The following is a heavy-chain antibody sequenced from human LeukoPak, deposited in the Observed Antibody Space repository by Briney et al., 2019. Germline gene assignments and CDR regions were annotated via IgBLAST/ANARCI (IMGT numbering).Heavy chain of an antibody. D-gene: IGHD4-17*01. CDR1: GFTFSNAW. CDR2: IKSKTDGGTT. CDR3: TTDPATVTTIDAFDI. Sequence: SGGSLRLSCAASGFTFSNAWMSWVRQAPGKGLEWVGRIKSKTDGGTTDYAAPVKGRFTISRDDSKNTLYLQMNSLKTEDTAVYYCTTDPATVTTIDAFDIWGQGTMVTVSS. J-gene: IGHJ3*02. V-gene: IGHV3-15*01.